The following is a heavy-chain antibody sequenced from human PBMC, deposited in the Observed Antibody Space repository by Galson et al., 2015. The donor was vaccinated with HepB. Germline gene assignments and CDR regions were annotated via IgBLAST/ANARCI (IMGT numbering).Heavy chain of an antibody. CDR1: GYTFTGYY. J-gene: IGHJ6*02. V-gene: IGHV1-2*02. D-gene: IGHD2-2*02. Sequence: SVKVSCKASGYTFTGYYVHWVRQAPGQGLEWMGWIHPNSGGTIYAQRFQGRVTMTRDTSINTAYMELSRLRSDDTAVYYCARAVWCISANCYINPQGSYYYGMDVSGHGTPVTVSS. CDR2: IHPNSGGT. CDR3: ARAVWCISANCYINPQGSYYYGMDV.